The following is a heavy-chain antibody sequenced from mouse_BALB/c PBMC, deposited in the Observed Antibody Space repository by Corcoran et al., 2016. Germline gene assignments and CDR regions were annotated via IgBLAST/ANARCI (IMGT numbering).Heavy chain of an antibody. CDR3: ARSGGNYVYYAMDY. CDR2: INPYNGGT. V-gene: IGHV1-18*01. D-gene: IGHD2-1*01. CDR1: GYSFTGYT. Sequence: EVQLQQSGPELVKPGASLKISCKASGYSFTGYTMHWVTQSHGKNLEWIGLINPYNGGTSYNQKFKGKATLTVDKSSSTAYMELLSLTSEDSAVYYCARSGGNYVYYAMDYWGQGTSVTVSS. J-gene: IGHJ4*01.